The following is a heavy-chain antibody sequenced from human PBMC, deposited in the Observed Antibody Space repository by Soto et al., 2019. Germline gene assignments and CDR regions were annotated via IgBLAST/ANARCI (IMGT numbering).Heavy chain of an antibody. D-gene: IGHD6-6*01. CDR3: ARGGQLVDY. J-gene: IGHJ4*02. CDR1: GFTFSSYA. V-gene: IGHV3-64*01. CDR2: ISSNGGST. Sequence: GGSLRLSCAASGFTFSSYAMHWVRQAPGKGLEYVSAISSNGGSTYYANSVKGRFTISRDNSKNTLYLQMGSLRAEDMAVYYCARGGQLVDYWGQGTLVTVSS.